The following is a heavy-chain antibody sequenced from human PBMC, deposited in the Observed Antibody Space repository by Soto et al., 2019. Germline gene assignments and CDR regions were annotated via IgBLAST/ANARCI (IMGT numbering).Heavy chain of an antibody. CDR1: GFTFSNAW. CDR3: TTQYYDILTGYHKGQYYYYYMDV. V-gene: IGHV3-15*01. CDR2: IKSKTDGGTT. D-gene: IGHD3-9*01. Sequence: GGSLRLSCAASGFTFSNAWMSWVRQAPGKGLEWVGRIKSKTDGGTTDYAAPVKGRFTISRDDSKNTLYLQMNSLKTEDTAVYYCTTQYYDILTGYHKGQYYYYYMDVWGKGTTVTVSS. J-gene: IGHJ6*03.